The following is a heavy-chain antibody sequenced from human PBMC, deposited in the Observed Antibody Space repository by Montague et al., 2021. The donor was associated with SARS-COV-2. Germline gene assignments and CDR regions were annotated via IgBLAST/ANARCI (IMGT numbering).Heavy chain of an antibody. CDR3: ARGAPGY. CDR1: SGSFIDSL. J-gene: IGHJ4*02. CDR2: INHGVRT. Sequence: SETLSLTCASSSGSFIDSLWTCIHRSPGGRLAWIGQINHGVRTPYNPSLKSRVTISIDTSKKQFSLKLTSVTAADTAVYYCARGAPGYWGQGTLVTVSS. D-gene: IGHD1-1*01. V-gene: IGHV4-34*01.